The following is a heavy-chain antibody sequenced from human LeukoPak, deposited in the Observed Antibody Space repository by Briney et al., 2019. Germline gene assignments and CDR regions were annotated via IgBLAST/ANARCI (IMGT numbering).Heavy chain of an antibody. V-gene: IGHV3-23*01. Sequence: PGGSLRLSCAASGFSFRSYVMSWVRQAPGKGLEWFSAISGSGDDTYHADSVKGRFTISRDNSKNTLYLQMNSLRAEDTAVYYCARDYEGSGYSYGYVSAGDWGQGTLVTVSS. CDR3: ARDYEGSGYSYGYVSAGD. CDR2: ISGSGDDT. J-gene: IGHJ4*02. CDR1: GFSFRSYV. D-gene: IGHD5-18*01.